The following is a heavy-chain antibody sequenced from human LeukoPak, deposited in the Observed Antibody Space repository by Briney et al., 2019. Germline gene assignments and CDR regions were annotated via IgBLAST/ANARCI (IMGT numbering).Heavy chain of an antibody. J-gene: IGHJ6*03. Sequence: GGSLRLSCAASGFTFSSYSMNWVRQAPGKGLEWVSHISSSSSTIYYADSVKGRFTISRDNAKNSLYLQMNSLRAEDTAVYYCARFSYGDPQTTNYYYYYMDVWGKGTTVTVSS. CDR2: ISSSSSTI. D-gene: IGHD4-17*01. V-gene: IGHV3-48*01. CDR3: ARFSYGDPQTTNYYYYYMDV. CDR1: GFTFSSYS.